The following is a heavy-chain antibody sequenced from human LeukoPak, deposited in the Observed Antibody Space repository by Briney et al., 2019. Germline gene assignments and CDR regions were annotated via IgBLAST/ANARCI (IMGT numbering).Heavy chain of an antibody. J-gene: IGHJ4*02. CDR3: ARERGYSYGYPDY. V-gene: IGHV1-69*05. D-gene: IGHD5-18*01. CDR1: GGTFSSYA. CDR2: IIPIFGTA. Sequence: SVKVSCKASGGTFSSYAISWVRQAPGQGLEWMGRIIPIFGTANYAQKFQGRVTITTDESTSTAYMELSSLRSEDTAVYYCARERGYSYGYPDYWGQRTLVTVSS.